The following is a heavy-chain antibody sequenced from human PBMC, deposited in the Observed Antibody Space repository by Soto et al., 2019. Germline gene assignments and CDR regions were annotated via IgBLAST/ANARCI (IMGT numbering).Heavy chain of an antibody. CDR2: IWHDGSGT. V-gene: IGHV3-33*01. D-gene: IGHD1-26*01. J-gene: IGHJ2*01. CDR3: VRDPVALRNRVRVGYFNL. Sequence: QVKLVESGGGVVQPGRSLRLSCAASGFVFTTYGMHWVRQAPGKGLEWVGVIWHDGSGTYYADALKGRFTISRDNSKNNLFLQMDSMTVDDTAVYYCVRDPVALRNRVRVGYFNLWGRGTQVTVSS. CDR1: GFVFTTYG.